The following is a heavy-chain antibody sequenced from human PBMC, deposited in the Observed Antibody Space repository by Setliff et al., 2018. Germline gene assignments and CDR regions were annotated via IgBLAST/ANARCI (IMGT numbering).Heavy chain of an antibody. V-gene: IGHV3-7*03. J-gene: IGHJ4*02. CDR1: GFTFSRHW. CDR2: IKEDGSDTT. CDR3: CSGSYLFVY. Sequence: GGSLRLSCVASGFTFSRHWMSWVRQAPGKGLEWVANIKEDGSDTTYYADSVKGRFTISRDNSKNTLYLQMNSLRAEDTAVYYCCSGSYLFVYWGQGSLVTVSS. D-gene: IGHD1-26*01.